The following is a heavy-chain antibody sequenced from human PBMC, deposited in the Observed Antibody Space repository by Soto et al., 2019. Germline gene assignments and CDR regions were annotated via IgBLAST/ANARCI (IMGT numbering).Heavy chain of an antibody. V-gene: IGHV1-18*01. J-gene: IGHJ4*02. CDR3: ARLTVGYYDSSGYLILNPEVDY. Sequence: SVKVSCKASGYTFTSYGISWVRQAPGQGLEWMGWISAYNGNTNYAQKLQGRVTMTTDTSTSTAYMELRSLRSDDTAVYYCARLTVGYYDSSGYLILNPEVDYWGQGTLVTVSS. CDR1: GYTFTSYG. D-gene: IGHD3-22*01. CDR2: ISAYNGNT.